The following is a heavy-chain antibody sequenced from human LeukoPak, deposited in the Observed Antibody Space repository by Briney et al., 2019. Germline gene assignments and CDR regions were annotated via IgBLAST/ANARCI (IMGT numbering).Heavy chain of an antibody. J-gene: IGHJ2*01. CDR1: GFTFSSYS. CDR3: ARDKGGDYTRDYWYFDL. CDR2: ISSSSSYI. Sequence: PGGSLRLSCAASGFTFSSYSMNWVRQAPGKGLEWVSSISSSSSYIYYADPVKGRFTISRDNAKNSLYLQMNSLRAEDTAVYYCARDKGGDYTRDYWYFDLWGRGTLVTVSS. V-gene: IGHV3-21*01. D-gene: IGHD4-17*01.